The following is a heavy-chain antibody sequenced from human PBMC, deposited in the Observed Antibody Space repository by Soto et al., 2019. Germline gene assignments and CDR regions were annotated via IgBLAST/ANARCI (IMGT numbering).Heavy chain of an antibody. V-gene: IGHV3-30-3*01. CDR1: GFTFSSYA. J-gene: IGHJ6*02. CDR3: AREGYSYASLLTRPYYYYYYGMDV. Sequence: PGGSLRLSCAASGFTFSSYAMHWVRQAPGKGLEWVAVISYDGSNKYYADSVKGRFTISRDNSKNTLYLQMNSLRAEDTAVYYCAREGYSYASLLTRPYYYYYYGMDVWGQGTTVTVS. D-gene: IGHD5-18*01. CDR2: ISYDGSNK.